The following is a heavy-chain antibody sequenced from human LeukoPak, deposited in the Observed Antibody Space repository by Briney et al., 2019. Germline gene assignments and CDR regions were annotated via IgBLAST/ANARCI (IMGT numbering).Heavy chain of an antibody. CDR1: GFTLSSYW. V-gene: IGHV3-7*01. Sequence: PGGSLRLSCAASGFTLSSYWMSWVRQAPGKGLEWVANIKQDGSEKYYVDSVKGRFTISRDNAKNSLYLQMNSLRAEDTAIYYCARIGYSSSSFDYWGQGTLVTVS. J-gene: IGHJ4*02. D-gene: IGHD6-6*01. CDR3: ARIGYSSSSFDY. CDR2: IKQDGSEK.